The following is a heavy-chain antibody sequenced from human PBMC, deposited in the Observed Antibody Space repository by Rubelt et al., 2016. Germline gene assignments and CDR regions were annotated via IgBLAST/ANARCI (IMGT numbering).Heavy chain of an antibody. D-gene: IGHD3-10*01. CDR2: ISSSSSYI. CDR3: ARGSRVDYYYYMDV. V-gene: IGHV3-21*06. CDR1: GFTFSSYS. Sequence: EVQLVESGGGLVKPGGSLRLSCAASGFTFSSYSMNWVRQAPGKGLEWVSSISSSSSYIYYADSVKGRFTISRDNAKNSLSLQMNSLRAEDTAVYYCARGSRVDYYYYMDVWGKGTTVTVSS. J-gene: IGHJ6*03.